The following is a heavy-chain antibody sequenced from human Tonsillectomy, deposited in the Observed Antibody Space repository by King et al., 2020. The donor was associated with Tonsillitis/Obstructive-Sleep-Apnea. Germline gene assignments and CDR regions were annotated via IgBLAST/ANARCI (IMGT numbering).Heavy chain of an antibody. D-gene: IGHD2-15*01. CDR1: GFTLSSHT. J-gene: IGHJ5*02. CDR2: ISSTSTYI. V-gene: IGHV3-21*01. Sequence: VQLVESGGGLVRPGGSLRLSCAASGFTLSSHTVNWVRQAPGKGLEWVSSISSTSTYIYYADSVKGRFTISRDNAKHSVYLQMNSLRVEDTAVYYCARGRGPASTKGPCFDPWGQGTLVIVSS. CDR3: ARGRGPASTKGPCFDP.